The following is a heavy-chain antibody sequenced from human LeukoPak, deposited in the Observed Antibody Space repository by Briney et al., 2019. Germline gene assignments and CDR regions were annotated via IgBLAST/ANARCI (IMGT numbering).Heavy chain of an antibody. D-gene: IGHD2-2*02. V-gene: IGHV4-38-2*02. CDR2: IYHSGSA. CDR3: VRYCSSTTCYTRAVDY. CDR1: GYSITSGYN. Sequence: PSGTLSLTCTVSGYSITSGYNWAWIRQPPGKVLEWIGSIYHSGSAYYNPSLKSRVTISVDTSKNQFSLKLSSVTAADTAVYYCVRYCSSTTCYTRAVDYWGQGTLVTVSS. J-gene: IGHJ4*02.